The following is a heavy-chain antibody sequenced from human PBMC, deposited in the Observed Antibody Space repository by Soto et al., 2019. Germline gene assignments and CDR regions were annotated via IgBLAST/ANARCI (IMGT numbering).Heavy chain of an antibody. J-gene: IGHJ5*02. CDR3: ARDPHEYWTSYWFDP. D-gene: IGHD3-3*01. V-gene: IGHV1-18*01. CDR2: ISAYDGKT. CDR1: GYNFNIYG. Sequence: QVQLVQSGAAAKKPGASVKVSCKASGYNFNIYGINWVRQAPGQGLEMMGWISAYDGKTTYAEKFQGRATMTTDASTRTAYMELRSLRSDDTAVYYCARDPHEYWTSYWFDPWGQGTLVTVSS.